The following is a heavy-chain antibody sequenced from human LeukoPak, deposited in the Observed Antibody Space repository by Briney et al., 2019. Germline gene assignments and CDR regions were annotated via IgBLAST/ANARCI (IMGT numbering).Heavy chain of an antibody. Sequence: SGGSLRLSCAASGFTFSSYSMNWVRQAPGKGLEWVSYISSSSSTIYYADSAKGRFTISRDNAKNSLYLQMNSLRAEDTAVYYCASDHQPPGAFDIWGQGTMVTVSS. J-gene: IGHJ3*02. V-gene: IGHV3-48*01. D-gene: IGHD2-2*01. CDR3: ASDHQPPGAFDI. CDR1: GFTFSSYS. CDR2: ISSSSSTI.